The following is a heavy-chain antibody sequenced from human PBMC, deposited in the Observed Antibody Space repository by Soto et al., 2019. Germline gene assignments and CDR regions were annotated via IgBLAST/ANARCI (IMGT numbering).Heavy chain of an antibody. CDR3: ARGRFRYYGSGSIPLDY. J-gene: IGHJ4*02. CDR2: INHSGST. Sequence: SETXSLTCAVFGGYFRGYYWRWIRQPPGKGLEWIGEINHSGSTNYNPSLKSRVTISVDTSKNQFSLKLSSVTAADTAVYYCARGRFRYYGSGSIPLDYWGQGTLVTVSS. CDR1: GGYFRGYY. D-gene: IGHD3-10*01. V-gene: IGHV4-34*01.